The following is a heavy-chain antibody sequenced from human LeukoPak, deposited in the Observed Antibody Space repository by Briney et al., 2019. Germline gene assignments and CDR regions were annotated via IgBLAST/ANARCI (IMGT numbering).Heavy chain of an antibody. D-gene: IGHD6-13*01. Sequence: GGSLRLSCAASGFTFSSYGMHWVRQAPGKGLEWVAFIRYDGSNKYYADSVKGRFTISRDNSKNTLYLQMNSLRAEDTAVYYCARENGIAAAVGYYYYYMDVWGKGTTVTVSS. CDR1: GFTFSSYG. CDR2: IRYDGSNK. V-gene: IGHV3-30*02. CDR3: ARENGIAAAVGYYYYYMDV. J-gene: IGHJ6*03.